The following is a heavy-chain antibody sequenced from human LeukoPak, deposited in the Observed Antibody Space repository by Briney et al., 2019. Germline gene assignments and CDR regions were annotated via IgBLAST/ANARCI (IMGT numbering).Heavy chain of an antibody. CDR1: GFTFSRYE. V-gene: IGHV3-48*03. D-gene: IGHD6-19*01. CDR2: ITSSGSPI. J-gene: IGHJ4*02. CDR3: GAGVYFFDY. Sequence: GGSLRLSCAASGFTFSRYEMNWVRQAPGKELEWVSYITSSGSPIFYADSVKGRFTISRDNSKNTLYLQMDSLSPEDTAVYYCGAGVYFFDYWGQGTLVTVSS.